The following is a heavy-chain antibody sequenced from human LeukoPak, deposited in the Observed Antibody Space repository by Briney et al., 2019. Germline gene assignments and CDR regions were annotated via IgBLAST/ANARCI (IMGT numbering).Heavy chain of an antibody. V-gene: IGHV1-2*04. CDR3: ARTAARRFDY. CDR2: INPNSGGT. J-gene: IGHJ4*02. Sequence: ASVKVSCKASGYTFTGYYMHWVRQAPGQGLEWMGWINPNSGGTNYAQKFQGWVTMTRDTSTSTVYMELSSLRSDDTAVYYCARTAARRFDYWGRGTLVTVSS. CDR1: GYTFTGYY. D-gene: IGHD6-6*01.